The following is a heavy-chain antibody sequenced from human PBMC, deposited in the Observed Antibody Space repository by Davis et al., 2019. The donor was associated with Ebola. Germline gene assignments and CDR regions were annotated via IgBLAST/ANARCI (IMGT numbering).Heavy chain of an antibody. V-gene: IGHV3-43*02. CDR1: GFTFSGYW. D-gene: IGHD3-3*01. CDR2: ISGDGGST. J-gene: IGHJ3*02. Sequence: GGSLRLSCTASGFTFSGYWMHWVRQAPGKGLEWVSLISGDGGSTYYAGSVKGRFTISRDNSKNSLYLQMNSLRTEDTALYYCAKDRGRITIFGVVISRKKIRGYAFDIWGQGTMVTVSS. CDR3: AKDRGRITIFGVVISRKKIRGYAFDI.